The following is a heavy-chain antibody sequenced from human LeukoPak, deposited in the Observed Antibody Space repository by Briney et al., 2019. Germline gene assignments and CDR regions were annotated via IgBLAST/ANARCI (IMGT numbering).Heavy chain of an antibody. J-gene: IGHJ4*02. CDR3: AKELRPNDY. D-gene: IGHD4-17*01. CDR2: IWYDGSNK. CDR1: GFTFSSYG. Sequence: GGSLRLSCAASGFTFSSYGMHWVRQAPGKGLEWVAVIWYDGSNKYYADSVKGRFTISRDNSKNTLYLQISSLRVEDTAVYYCAKELRPNDYWGQGTLVTVSS. V-gene: IGHV3-33*06.